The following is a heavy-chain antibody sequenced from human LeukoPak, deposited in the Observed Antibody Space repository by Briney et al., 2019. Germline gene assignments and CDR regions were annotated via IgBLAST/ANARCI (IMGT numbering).Heavy chain of an antibody. CDR3: ARGDSSWDYFDY. Sequence: PGRSLRLSCAASGFTFSNYATHWVRQAPGKGLEWVAVISYDGSNKYYADSVKGRFTISRDNSKNTLYLQMNSLRTEDTAVYYCARGDSSWDYFDYWGQGTLVTVSS. CDR1: GFTFSNYA. D-gene: IGHD6-13*01. J-gene: IGHJ4*02. CDR2: ISYDGSNK. V-gene: IGHV3-30-3*01.